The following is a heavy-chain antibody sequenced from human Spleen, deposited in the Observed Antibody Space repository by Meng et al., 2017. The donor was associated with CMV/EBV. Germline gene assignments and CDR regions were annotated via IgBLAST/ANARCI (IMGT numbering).Heavy chain of an antibody. V-gene: IGHV1-18*01. CDR1: GYTFTSYG. J-gene: IGHJ6*02. Sequence: ASVKVSCKASGYTFTSYGISWVRQAPGQGLEWMGWISAYNGNTNYAQKLQGRVTMTTDTSTSTAYMELRSLRSDDTAVYYCARGRYCSSTSCQYYYYGMDVWCQGTTVTVSS. D-gene: IGHD2-2*01. CDR3: ARGRYCSSTSCQYYYYGMDV. CDR2: ISAYNGNT.